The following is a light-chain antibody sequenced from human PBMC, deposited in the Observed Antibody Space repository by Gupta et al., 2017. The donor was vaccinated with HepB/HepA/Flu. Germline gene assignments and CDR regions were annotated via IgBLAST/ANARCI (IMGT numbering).Light chain of an antibody. J-gene: IGKJ3*01. Sequence: DIVMTQSTLSLPVTPGEPASISCRSSQSLLHSNGYNYLYWSLQKPGQSPQLLIYFGSNRASGVPDRFIGSGSGTDFTLKISRVEADDVVVFYCIQALQSPRFTFGPGTKVDI. V-gene: IGKV2-28*01. CDR2: FGS. CDR3: IQALQSPRFT. CDR1: QSLLHSNGYNY.